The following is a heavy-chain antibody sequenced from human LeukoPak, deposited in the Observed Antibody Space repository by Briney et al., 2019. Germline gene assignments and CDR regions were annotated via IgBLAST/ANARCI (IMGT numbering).Heavy chain of an antibody. D-gene: IGHD2-15*01. J-gene: IGHJ4*02. Sequence: PGGSLRLSCTASGFTFSNAWMSWVRQAPGKGLEWVGRIKSKADGGTTDYPALLRGRFTISRDDSKNTLYLQLNSLKIEDTAFYYCTRGGIADYWGRGTLVTVSS. CDR1: GFTFSNAW. CDR2: IKSKADGGTT. V-gene: IGHV3-15*01. CDR3: TRGGIADY.